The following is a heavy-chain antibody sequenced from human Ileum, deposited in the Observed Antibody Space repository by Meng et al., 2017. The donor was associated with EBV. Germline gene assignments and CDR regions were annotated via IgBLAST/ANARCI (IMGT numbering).Heavy chain of an antibody. V-gene: IGHV4-4*02. CDR2: ISQSGST. J-gene: IGHJ4*02. CDR3: AKRTGDRGDYFDY. CDR1: GGSITNNDW. D-gene: IGHD7-27*01. Sequence: VTLQDSGLRLVKPSGTLTLTCAVSGGSITNNDWSWVRQPPGQGLEWIGEISQSGSTYYNPSLKSRVTISGDKSKNNFSLRLSSVTAADTAVYYCAKRTGDRGDYFDYWGQGALVTVSS.